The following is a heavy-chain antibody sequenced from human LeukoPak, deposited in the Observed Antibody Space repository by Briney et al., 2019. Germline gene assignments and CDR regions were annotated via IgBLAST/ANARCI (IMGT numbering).Heavy chain of an antibody. J-gene: IGHJ4*02. Sequence: GTSLRLSCAASGFTFNSYAMHWVRQAPSKGLEWVALISYDGSNKYYADSVKGRFTISRDNSKKTLYLQMNSLRAEDTALYYCARDLEKSSSWYPKSPPEHWGQGTLVTVSS. D-gene: IGHD6-13*01. CDR2: ISYDGSNK. CDR3: ARDLEKSSSWYPKSPPEH. CDR1: GFTFNSYA. V-gene: IGHV3-30-3*01.